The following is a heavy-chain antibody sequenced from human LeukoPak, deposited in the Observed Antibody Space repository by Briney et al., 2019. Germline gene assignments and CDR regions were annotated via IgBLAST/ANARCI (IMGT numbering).Heavy chain of an antibody. CDR3: ACFSVTPYGAP. V-gene: IGHV3-74*01. CDR2: INSDGTTT. D-gene: IGHD4-17*01. J-gene: IGHJ5*02. CDR1: GFTFSTYW. Sequence: GGSLRLSCAASGFTFSTYWMHWVRQAPGKGLVWVSRINSDGTTTNYADSVKGRFTISRDNAKNTLYLQMNSLRAEDTAVYHCACFSVTPYGAPWGQGTLVTVSS.